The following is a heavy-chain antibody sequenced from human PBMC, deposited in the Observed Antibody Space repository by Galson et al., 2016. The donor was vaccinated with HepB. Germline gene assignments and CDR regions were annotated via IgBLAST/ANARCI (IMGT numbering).Heavy chain of an antibody. CDR3: AKDVGGYVWGSYRSNVFDI. D-gene: IGHD3-16*02. Sequence: SLRLSCAASGFTFSNYAMSWVRQAPGKGLEWVSAISGSGGSTYYADPVKGRFTISRDNSKKTLYLQMNSLRTEDTAVYYCAKDVGGYVWGSYRSNVFDIWGQGTMVTVSS. V-gene: IGHV3-23*01. CDR2: ISGSGGST. J-gene: IGHJ3*02. CDR1: GFTFSNYA.